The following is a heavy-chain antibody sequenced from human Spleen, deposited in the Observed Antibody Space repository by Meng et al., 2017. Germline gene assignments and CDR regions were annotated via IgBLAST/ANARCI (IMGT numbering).Heavy chain of an antibody. CDR3: ARGPTTMAHDFDY. J-gene: IGHJ4*02. CDR1: GGSFSDYY. Sequence: QVHLHQWGAVLLKPSETLSLTCVVAGGSFSDYYWSWIRQPPGKGLEWIGEINHSGSTNYNPSLENRATISVDTSQNNLSLKLSSVTAADSAVYYCARGPTTMAHDFDYWGQGTLVTVSS. V-gene: IGHV4-34*01. D-gene: IGHD4-11*01. CDR2: INHSGST.